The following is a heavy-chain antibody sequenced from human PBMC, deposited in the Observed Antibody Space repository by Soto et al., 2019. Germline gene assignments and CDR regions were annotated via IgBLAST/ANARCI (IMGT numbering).Heavy chain of an antibody. D-gene: IGHD2-8*01. J-gene: IGHJ4*02. CDR1: GFTFSSHE. CDR2: ISGSGVTT. V-gene: IGHV3-48*03. Sequence: GGSLRLSCAASGFTFSSHEMNWVRQAPGKGLEWISYISGSGVTTYYADSVRGRFIVSRGNAQESLFLQMNSLRVEDTAIYYCARGGVYWGQGTLVTVSS. CDR3: ARGGVY.